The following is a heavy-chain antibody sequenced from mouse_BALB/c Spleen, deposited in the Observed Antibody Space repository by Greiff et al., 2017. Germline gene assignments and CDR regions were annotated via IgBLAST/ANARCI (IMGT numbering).Heavy chain of an antibody. CDR1: GFNIKDTY. V-gene: IGHV14-3*02. D-gene: IGHD2-9*01. J-gene: IGHJ4*01. Sequence: VQLQQSGAELVKPGASVKLSCTASGFNIKDTYMHWVKQRPEQGLEWIGRIDPATGNSKYDPKFQGKATITADTSSTTAYLHLSSLTAEDTAVYYCAISCYGYGDYAMDDWGQGTSVTVSS. CDR2: IDPATGNS. CDR3: AISCYGYGDYAMDD.